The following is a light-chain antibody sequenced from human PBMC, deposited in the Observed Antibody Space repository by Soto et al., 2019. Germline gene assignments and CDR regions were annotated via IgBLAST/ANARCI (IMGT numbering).Light chain of an antibody. CDR3: LEGYTFPFS. J-gene: IGKJ3*01. CDR1: QDISNY. V-gene: IGKV1-39*01. CDR2: AAS. Sequence: DIQMTQSPFSLSASVGDTVTLTCRASQDISNYLNWLQQKPGKAPKLLIYAASILQTGVPSRFSGSESGSDFTLTISSLQPEDFAIYFCLEGYTFPFSFGPGTRVEIK.